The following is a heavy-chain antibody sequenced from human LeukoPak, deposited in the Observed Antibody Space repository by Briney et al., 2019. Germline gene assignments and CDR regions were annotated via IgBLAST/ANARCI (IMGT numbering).Heavy chain of an antibody. CDR2: INPNSGGT. CDR1: GYTFTGYY. D-gene: IGHD6-13*01. CDR3: TIRTSIAAAGRPPFDY. J-gene: IGHJ4*02. Sequence: ASVKVSCKASGYTFTGYYMHWVRQAPGQGLEWMGWINPNSGGTNYAQKFQGRVTMTRDTSISTAYMELSRLRSDDTAVYYCTIRTSIAAAGRPPFDYWGQGTLVTVSS. V-gene: IGHV1-2*02.